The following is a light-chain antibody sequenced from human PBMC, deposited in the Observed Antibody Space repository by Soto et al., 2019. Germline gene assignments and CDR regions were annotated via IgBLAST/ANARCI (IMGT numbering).Light chain of an antibody. Sequence: EIVMTQSPATLSVSPGERATLSCRASQSVSSNLAWYQQKPGQAPRLLIYGASTRATGIPARFSGSGSGTEFTLTISSLQSEDLAVYDCQQYNNWHPGLYTFGQGTKLEIK. CDR3: QQYNNWHPGLYT. V-gene: IGKV3-15*01. CDR1: QSVSSN. CDR2: GAS. J-gene: IGKJ2*01.